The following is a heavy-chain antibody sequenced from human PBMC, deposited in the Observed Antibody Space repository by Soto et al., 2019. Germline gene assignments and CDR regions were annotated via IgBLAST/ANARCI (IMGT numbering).Heavy chain of an antibody. Sequence: GGSLRLSCAASGFTFSSYWMHWVRQAPGRGLVWVSHINSDGSTTTYADSVEGRFTISRDNAKNMLYLQMYSLRAEDTAVYYCARDRGSAYYFDYWGQGT. CDR3: ARDRGSAYYFDY. J-gene: IGHJ4*02. CDR2: INSDGSTT. V-gene: IGHV3-74*01. D-gene: IGHD2-15*01. CDR1: GFTFSSYW.